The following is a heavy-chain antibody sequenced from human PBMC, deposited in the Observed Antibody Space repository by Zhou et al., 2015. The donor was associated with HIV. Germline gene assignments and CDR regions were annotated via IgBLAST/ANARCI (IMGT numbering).Heavy chain of an antibody. V-gene: IGHV1-69*18. CDR1: GDPFSSYP. J-gene: IGHJ2*01. CDR3: ARERGRHYDRVTGNQHGRYFLV. CDR2: IVPLSRTT. Sequence: QSQVVQSGAEVKQPGSSVKLSCRSSGDPFSSYPVTWVRQAPGQGPEFMGRIVPLSRTTDYSEKFRDKIKISADLNTAIVFLEVTGLISSDTAIYFCARERGRHYDRVTGNQHGRYFLVWGRGTSVTVSS. D-gene: IGHD2-21*02.